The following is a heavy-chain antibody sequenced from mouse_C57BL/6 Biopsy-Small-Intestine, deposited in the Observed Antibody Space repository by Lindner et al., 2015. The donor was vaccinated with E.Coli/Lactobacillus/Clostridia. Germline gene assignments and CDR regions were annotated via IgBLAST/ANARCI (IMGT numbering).Heavy chain of an antibody. CDR3: ARRWLYYFDY. V-gene: IGHV1-39*01. CDR2: FNPYYNTT. CDR1: GYSFTDYN. Sequence: VQLQESGAELVKPGASVKISCKASGYSFTDYNMNWMKQSHGKSLEWIGNFNPYYNTTTYNQKFKGKATLTVDKSSSTAYMQLNSLTSEDSAVYYCARRWLYYFDYWGQGTTLTASS. J-gene: IGHJ2*01. D-gene: IGHD1-1*02.